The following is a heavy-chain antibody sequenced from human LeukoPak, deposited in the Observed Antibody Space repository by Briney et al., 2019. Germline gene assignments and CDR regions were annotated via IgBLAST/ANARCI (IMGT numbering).Heavy chain of an antibody. CDR3: ARGPTNGQAFDY. V-gene: IGHV3-7*01. CDR2: IREDGSEK. Sequence: PGGSLRLSCAASGFTFSSSWMTWVRQAPGKGLEWVASIREDGSEKTSVDSVKGRLTISRDNAKNSLYLQMDSLRAEDTAVYYCARGPTNGQAFDYWGQGTLVSVSS. CDR1: GFTFSSSW. J-gene: IGHJ4*02. D-gene: IGHD2-8*01.